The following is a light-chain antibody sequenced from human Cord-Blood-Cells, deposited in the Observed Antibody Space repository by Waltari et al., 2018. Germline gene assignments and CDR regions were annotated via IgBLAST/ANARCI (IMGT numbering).Light chain of an antibody. CDR3: QTWGTGIPHWV. CDR2: LNSDGSH. CDR1: SRHSSYA. Sequence: QLVLTQSPSASASLGASVKLTCTLSSRHSSYAIAWHQQQPEKGPRYLMKLNSDGSHSKGDGIPDRFSGSSSGAERYLTISSLQSEDEADYYCQTWGTGIPHWVFGGGTKLTVL. J-gene: IGLJ3*02. V-gene: IGLV4-69*01.